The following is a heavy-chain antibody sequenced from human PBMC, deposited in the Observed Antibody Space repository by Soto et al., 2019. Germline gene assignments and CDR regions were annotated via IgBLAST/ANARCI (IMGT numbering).Heavy chain of an antibody. CDR1: GFTFSSYA. CDR3: AKGGTVTFDY. V-gene: IGHV3-23*01. D-gene: IGHD1-1*01. J-gene: IGHJ4*02. CDR2: ISDSGGST. Sequence: EVQLLESGGGLVQPGGSRRLSCAASGFTFSSYAMSWVRQAPGKGLEWVSAISDSGGSTYYADSVKGRFTISRDNSKNTLYLQMNSLRAEDTAIYYCAKGGTVTFDYWGQGTLVTVSS.